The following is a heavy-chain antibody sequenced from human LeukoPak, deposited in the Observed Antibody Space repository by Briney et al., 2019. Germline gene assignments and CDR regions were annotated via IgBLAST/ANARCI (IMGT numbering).Heavy chain of an antibody. Sequence: SETLFLTCVVSGASISSGGYSWSWIRQPPGKGLEWIGYIYHSGSTSYNPSLKSRVTMSVDRPKNQFSLKLSSVTAADTAVYYCARGLTLAWSDPWGQGTLVTVSS. CDR1: GASISSGGYS. CDR3: ARGLTLAWSDP. J-gene: IGHJ5*02. V-gene: IGHV4-30-2*01. D-gene: IGHD4-23*01. CDR2: IYHSGST.